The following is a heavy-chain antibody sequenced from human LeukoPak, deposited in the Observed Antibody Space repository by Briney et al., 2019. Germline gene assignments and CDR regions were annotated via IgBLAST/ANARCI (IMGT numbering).Heavy chain of an antibody. D-gene: IGHD6-13*01. Sequence: GGCLRLSCAASGFTFSTYSMNWVRQAPGKGLEWVSYITSGSSNIQYADSVKGRFIISRDNAKNSLYLQMNSLRDEDTAVYYCARDSSNKYSNSSHTFDIWGQGTMVTVSS. V-gene: IGHV3-48*02. CDR2: ITSGSSNI. J-gene: IGHJ3*02. CDR1: GFTFSTYS. CDR3: ARDSSNKYSNSSHTFDI.